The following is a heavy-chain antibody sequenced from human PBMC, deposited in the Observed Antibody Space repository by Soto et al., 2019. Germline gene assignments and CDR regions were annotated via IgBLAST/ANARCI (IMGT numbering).Heavy chain of an antibody. V-gene: IGHV1-2*04. J-gene: IGHJ5*02. CDR2: INPNSGGT. D-gene: IGHD6-6*01. CDR3: ARDHSSSPGWYDT. Sequence: GASVKVSSKASGYTFTSFYMHWVRQAPGQGRDLMGWINPNSGGTNYAQKFQGWGTMTRDTAISTAYMELSRLRSDDTAVSYCARDHSSSPGWYDTWGQGTLVTVSS. CDR1: GYTFTSFY.